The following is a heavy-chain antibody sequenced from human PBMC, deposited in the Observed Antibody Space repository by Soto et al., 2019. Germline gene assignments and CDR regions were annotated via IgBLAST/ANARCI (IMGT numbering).Heavy chain of an antibody. CDR3: AMEGQQYDDYSSGSNGGWDY. CDR1: GYTFTSYG. CDR2: ISAYNGNT. D-gene: IGHD3-22*01. Sequence: QVQLVQSGAEVKKPGASVKVSCKASGYTFTSYGISWVRQAPGQGLEWMGWISAYNGNTKYAQKLQGRVTMTTGTATSIAYMELRSVRSDDTAVYYCAMEGQQYDDYSSGSNGGWDYWCQGTLVIVSS. J-gene: IGHJ4*02. V-gene: IGHV1-18*01.